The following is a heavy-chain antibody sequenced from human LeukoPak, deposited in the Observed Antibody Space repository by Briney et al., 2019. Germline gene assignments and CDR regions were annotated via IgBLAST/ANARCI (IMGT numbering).Heavy chain of an antibody. J-gene: IGHJ4*02. V-gene: IGHV4-59*01. D-gene: IGHD2-2*01. CDR1: GGSISSYY. Sequence: SETLSLTCTVSGGSISSYYWSWIRQPPGKGLEWIGYIYYSGSTNYNPSLKSRVTISVDTSKNQFSLKLSSVTAADTAVYYCAGGGGGYCSSTSCASDFDYWGQGTLVTVSS. CDR3: AGGGGGYCSSTSCASDFDY. CDR2: IYYSGST.